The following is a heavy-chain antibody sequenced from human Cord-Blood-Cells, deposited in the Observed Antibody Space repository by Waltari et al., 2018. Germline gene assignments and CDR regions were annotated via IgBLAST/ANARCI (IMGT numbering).Heavy chain of an antibody. J-gene: IGHJ5*02. D-gene: IGHD3-3*01. CDR1: GGSFSGYY. CDR3: ARGAKYYDFWSGYYSNWFDP. Sequence: QVQLQQWGAGLLKPSETLSLTCAVYGGSFSGYYWSWICQPPGQGLEWIGEINHSGSTNYNPSLKSRVTITVDASKNPFSLKLSSVTAADTAVYYCARGAKYYDFWSGYYSNWFDPWGQGTLVTVSS. CDR2: INHSGST. V-gene: IGHV4-34*01.